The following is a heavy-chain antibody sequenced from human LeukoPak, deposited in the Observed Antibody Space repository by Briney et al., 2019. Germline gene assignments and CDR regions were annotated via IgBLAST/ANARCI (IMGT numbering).Heavy chain of an antibody. V-gene: IGHV4-34*01. D-gene: IGHD5-24*01. CDR1: GGSFSGYY. J-gene: IGHJ4*02. CDR2: INHSGST. Sequence: SETLSLTCAVYGGSFSGYYWSWIRQPPGKGLEWIGAINHSGSTNYNPSLKSRVTISVDTSKNQFSLKLSSVTAADTAVYYCVSGTWLSPRMDYWGQGTLVTVSS. CDR3: VSGTWLSPRMDY.